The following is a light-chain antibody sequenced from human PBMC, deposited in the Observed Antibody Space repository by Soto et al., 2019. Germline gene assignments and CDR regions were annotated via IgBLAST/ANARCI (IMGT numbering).Light chain of an antibody. Sequence: QSVLTQPPSVSAAPGQKVTVSCSGSSSNTGNNYVSWYQHLPGTAPKLLISDNDRRPSGIPDRFSGSKSGTSATLGITGLQTGDEADYYCGTWDTSLSAYVFGNGTRSPS. J-gene: IGLJ1*01. CDR3: GTWDTSLSAYV. V-gene: IGLV1-51*01. CDR1: SSNTGNNY. CDR2: DND.